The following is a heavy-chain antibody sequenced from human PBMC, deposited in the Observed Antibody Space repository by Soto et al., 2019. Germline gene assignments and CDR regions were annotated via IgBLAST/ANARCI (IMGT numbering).Heavy chain of an antibody. J-gene: IGHJ6*02. CDR1: GFTVSTNY. Sequence: ELQLVETGGGLMQPGESLRLSCAASGFTVSTNYMTWVRQAPGKGLEWVSVINSDGSTYYADSVKGRFTISRDNSKNTLFLQLNSLRAEDTAVYYCAREAGSSRYHYGLDVWGQGTTVTVSS. V-gene: IGHV3-53*02. CDR2: INSDGST. CDR3: AREAGSSRYHYGLDV. D-gene: IGHD6-6*01.